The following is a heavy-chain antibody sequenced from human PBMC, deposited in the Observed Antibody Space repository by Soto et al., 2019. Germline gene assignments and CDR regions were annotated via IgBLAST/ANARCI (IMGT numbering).Heavy chain of an antibody. D-gene: IGHD4-17*01. CDR1: GGSFSGYY. CDR3: ARDKVTTESYFDY. CDR2: INHSGST. J-gene: IGHJ4*02. V-gene: IGHV4-34*01. Sequence: SETLSLTCAVYGGSFSGYYWSWIRQPPGKGLEWIGEINHSGSTNYNPSLKSRVTISVDTSKNQFSLKLSSVTAADTAVYYCARDKVTTESYFDYWGQGTLVTVSS.